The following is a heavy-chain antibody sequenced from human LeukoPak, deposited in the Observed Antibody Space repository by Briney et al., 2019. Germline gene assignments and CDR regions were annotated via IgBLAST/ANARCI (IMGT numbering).Heavy chain of an antibody. CDR2: ISSSSTYI. Sequence: GGSLRLSCVASGFPFRSFSMNWVRQAPGKGLEWVSSISSSSTYIYYADSVKGRFTISRDNAKNSLYLQMNSLRVEDAAVYYCARAEGSGSSFDYWGQGTLVTVSS. D-gene: IGHD3-10*01. CDR1: GFPFRSFS. CDR3: ARAEGSGSSFDY. V-gene: IGHV3-21*01. J-gene: IGHJ4*02.